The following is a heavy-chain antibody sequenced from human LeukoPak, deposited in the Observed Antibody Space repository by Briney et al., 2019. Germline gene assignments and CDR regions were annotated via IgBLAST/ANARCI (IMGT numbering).Heavy chain of an antibody. CDR2: IIPIFGTA. CDR1: GGTFSSYA. CDR3: ASSQQLVRPQRYYYYYYYMDV. V-gene: IGHV1-69*05. D-gene: IGHD6-13*01. J-gene: IGHJ6*03. Sequence: ASVKVSCKASGGTFSSYAISWVRQAPGQGLEWMGGIIPIFGTANYAQKFQGRVTITTDESTSTAYMELSSLRSEDTAVYYCASSQQLVRPQRYYYYYYYMDVWGKGTTATVSS.